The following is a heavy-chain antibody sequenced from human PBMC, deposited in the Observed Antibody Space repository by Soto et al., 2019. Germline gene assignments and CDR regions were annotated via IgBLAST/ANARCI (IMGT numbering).Heavy chain of an antibody. J-gene: IGHJ4*02. CDR1: GFTFSSYG. V-gene: IGHV3-33*01. CDR3: TRGAERTVPPTVQRHLDWVCGH. CDR2: IWYDGSNK. Sequence: PGGSLRLSCAASGFTFSSYGMHWVRQAPGKGLEWVAVIWYDGSNKYYADSVKGRFTISRDNSKNTLYLQMNSLRAEDTAVYYCTRGAERTVPPTVQRHLDWVCGHWGQGTPVTVSS. D-gene: IGHD3-9*01.